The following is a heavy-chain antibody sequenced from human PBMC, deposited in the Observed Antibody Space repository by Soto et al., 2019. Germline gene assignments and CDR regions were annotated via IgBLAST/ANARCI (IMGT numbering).Heavy chain of an antibody. CDR3: ARHPSNFWFDP. J-gene: IGHJ5*02. CDR2: IYYSGST. V-gene: IGHV4-39*01. Sequence: TLSLTCTVSGGPFSRGGYYWSWIRQPPGKGLEWIGSIYYSGSTYYNPSLKSRVTVSVDTSKNQFSLKLSSVTAADTAVYYCARHPSNFWFDPWGQGTLVTVSS. D-gene: IGHD4-4*01. CDR1: GGPFSRGGYY.